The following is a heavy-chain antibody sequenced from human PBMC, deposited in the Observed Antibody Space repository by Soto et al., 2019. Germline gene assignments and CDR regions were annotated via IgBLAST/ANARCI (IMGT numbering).Heavy chain of an antibody. CDR2: IYPGDSDT. CDR1: GYSFTSYW. D-gene: IGHD2-15*01. Sequence: EVQLVQSGAEVKKPGESLQISCKGSGYSFTSYWIGWVRQMPGKGLEWMGIIYPGDSDTRYSPSFQGQVTISADKSISTAYLQWSSLKASDTAMYYCARRYCSGGSCFYAFDIWGQGTMVTVSS. J-gene: IGHJ3*02. CDR3: ARRYCSGGSCFYAFDI. V-gene: IGHV5-51*03.